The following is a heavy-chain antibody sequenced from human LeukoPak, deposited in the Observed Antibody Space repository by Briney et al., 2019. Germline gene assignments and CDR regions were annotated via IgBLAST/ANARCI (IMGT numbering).Heavy chain of an antibody. V-gene: IGHV3-21*06. J-gene: IGHJ4*02. CDR3: ATETNGRHYDY. Sequence: PGGSLRLSCTPSGLTFSTSGFKWARPAPGKSLEWGASIGPTGFDIYHADSIKGRFTISRDNANIFLYLQMDSLRAEDTAVYYCATETNGRHYDYWGQGTLLTVSS. D-gene: IGHD1-14*01. CDR2: IGPTGFDI. CDR1: GLTFSTSG.